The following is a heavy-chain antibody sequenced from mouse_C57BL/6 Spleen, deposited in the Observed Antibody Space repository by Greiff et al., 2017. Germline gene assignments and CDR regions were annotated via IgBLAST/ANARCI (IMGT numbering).Heavy chain of an antibody. Sequence: VQLQESGPELVKPGASVKISCKASGYAFSSSWMNWVKQRPGKGLEWIGRIYPGDGDTNYNGTFKGKATLTADKSSSTAYMQLSSLTSEDSAVYFCARDYYSNYEGFAYWGQGTLVTVSA. CDR1: GYAFSSSW. D-gene: IGHD2-5*01. CDR2: IYPGDGDT. J-gene: IGHJ3*01. V-gene: IGHV1-82*01. CDR3: ARDYYSNYEGFAY.